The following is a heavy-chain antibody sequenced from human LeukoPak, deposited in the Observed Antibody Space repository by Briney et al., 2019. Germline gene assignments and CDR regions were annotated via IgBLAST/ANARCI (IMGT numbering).Heavy chain of an antibody. Sequence: GGSLRLSCAASGFTFSDYYMSWIRQAPGKGLVWVSRINSDGSSTNYADSVKARFTISRDNAKNTLYLQVNSLRAEDTAVYYCARGLSGYSSSLGNWGQGTLVTVSS. D-gene: IGHD6-6*01. CDR1: GFTFSDYY. J-gene: IGHJ4*02. CDR2: INSDGSST. CDR3: ARGLSGYSSSLGN. V-gene: IGHV3-74*01.